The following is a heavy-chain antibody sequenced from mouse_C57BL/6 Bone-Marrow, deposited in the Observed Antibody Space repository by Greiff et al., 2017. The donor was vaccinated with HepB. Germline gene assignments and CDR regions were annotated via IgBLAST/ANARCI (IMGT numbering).Heavy chain of an antibody. CDR3: ARWLLRPY. J-gene: IGHJ3*01. D-gene: IGHD1-2*01. V-gene: IGHV1-64*01. CDR1: GYTFTSYW. CDR2: IHPNSGST. Sequence: VKLQESGAELVKPGASVKLSCKASGYTFTSYWMHWVKQRPGQGLEWIGMIHPNSGSTNYNEKFKSKATLTVDKSSSTAYMQLSSLTSEDSAVYYCARWLLRPYWGQGTLVTVSA.